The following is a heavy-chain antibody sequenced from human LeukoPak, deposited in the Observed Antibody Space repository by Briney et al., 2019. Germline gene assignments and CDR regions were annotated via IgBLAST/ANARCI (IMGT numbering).Heavy chain of an antibody. J-gene: IGHJ4*02. CDR3: ASTGGGAAADDY. CDR2: IIPILGIA. V-gene: IGHV1-69*04. Sequence: ASVKVSCKASGGTFSSYAISWVRQAPGQGLEWMGRIIPILGIANYAQKFQGRVTITADKSTSTAYMELSSLRSEDTAVYYCASTGGGAAADDYWGQGTLVTVSS. D-gene: IGHD2-21*01. CDR1: GGTFSSYA.